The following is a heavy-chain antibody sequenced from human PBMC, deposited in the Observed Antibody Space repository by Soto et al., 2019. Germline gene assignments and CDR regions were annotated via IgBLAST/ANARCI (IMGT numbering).Heavy chain of an antibody. V-gene: IGHV4-59*01. CDR1: GGSISSYY. CDR2: IYYSGST. D-gene: IGHD3-16*02. CDR3: ARVRHDYVWGSYRQYFDY. Sequence: SETLSLTCTVSGGSISSYYWSWIRQPPGKGLEWIGYIYYSGSTNYNPSLKSRATISVDASKNQFSLKLSSVTAADTAVYYCARVRHDYVWGSYRQYFDYWGQGTLVTVSS. J-gene: IGHJ4*02.